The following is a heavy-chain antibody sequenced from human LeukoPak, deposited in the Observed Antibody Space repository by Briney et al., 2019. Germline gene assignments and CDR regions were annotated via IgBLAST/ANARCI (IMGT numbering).Heavy chain of an antibody. Sequence: GGSLRLSCAASGFTFSDYSMNWVRQAPGKGLEWISYIGIDSGNTNYADSVKGRFTISGDKAKNSLYLQMNSLRVEDTAVYYCSRDYKYAFDHWGQGTLVTVSS. J-gene: IGHJ4*02. D-gene: IGHD5-24*01. V-gene: IGHV3-48*01. CDR1: GFTFSDYS. CDR3: SRDYKYAFDH. CDR2: IGIDSGNT.